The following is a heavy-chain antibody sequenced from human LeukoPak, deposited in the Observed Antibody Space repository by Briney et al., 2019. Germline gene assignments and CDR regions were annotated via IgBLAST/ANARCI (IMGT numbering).Heavy chain of an antibody. CDR3: ARPYYYDSRIDP. CDR2: MYYSSST. D-gene: IGHD3-22*01. CDR1: GGSISSGDYY. V-gene: IGHV4-30-4*01. J-gene: IGHJ5*02. Sequence: SETLSLTCTVSGGSISSGDYYWSWIRQPPGKGLVWIAYMYYSSSTYYNPSLKSRVTMSADTSKNQLSLKLSSVTAADTAVYYCARPYYYDSRIDPGGQGILVTVSS.